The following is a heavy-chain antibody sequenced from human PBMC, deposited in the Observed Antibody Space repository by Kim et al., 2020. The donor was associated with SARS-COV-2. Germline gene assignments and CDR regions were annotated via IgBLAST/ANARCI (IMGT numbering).Heavy chain of an antibody. CDR2: IYYNGDT. V-gene: IGHV4-59*12. CDR1: GGSTSPYY. Sequence: SETLSLTCTVSGGSTSPYYWSWIRQPPGKVLQCIWEIYYNGDTKYKPSLKSRATISLDTSMNQLSLKLHSVTAADSALFYCQRQGKGRVQYVALFDHWG. J-gene: IGHJ4*01. CDR3: QRQGKGRVQYVALFDH. D-gene: IGHD2-15*01.